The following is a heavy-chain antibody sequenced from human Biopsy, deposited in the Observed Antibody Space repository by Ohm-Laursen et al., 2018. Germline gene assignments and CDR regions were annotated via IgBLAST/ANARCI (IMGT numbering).Heavy chain of an antibody. Sequence: SLRLSCAASGFKFDDYGMNWVRLAPGKGLEWVAVISYDQITKHYADSVRGRFTISRDNSKNTLYLQVNSLRAEDTAVYYCAKDLSVYYYYGIDVWGQGTTVTVSS. D-gene: IGHD5/OR15-5a*01. V-gene: IGHV3-30*18. CDR3: AKDLSVYYYYGIDV. J-gene: IGHJ6*02. CDR2: ISYDQITK. CDR1: GFKFDDYG.